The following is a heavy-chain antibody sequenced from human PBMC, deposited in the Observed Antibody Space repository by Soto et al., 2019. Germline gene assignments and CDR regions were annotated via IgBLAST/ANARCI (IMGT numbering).Heavy chain of an antibody. V-gene: IGHV4-39*01. J-gene: IGHJ6*02. CDR3: ARSIHSSSWYYYYAMDV. CDR2: IYYSGST. D-gene: IGHD6-13*01. Sequence: PSETLSLTCTVSGGSISSSSYYWGWIRQPPGKGLEWIGSIYYSGSTYYNPSLESRVTISVDTSKNQFTLKLSSVTAADTAVYYCARSIHSSSWYYYYAMDVWGQGTTVTVSS. CDR1: GGSISSSSYY.